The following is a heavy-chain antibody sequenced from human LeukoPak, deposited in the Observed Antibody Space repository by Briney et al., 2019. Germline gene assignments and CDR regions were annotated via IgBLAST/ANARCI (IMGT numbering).Heavy chain of an antibody. D-gene: IGHD4-23*01. CDR3: ATHYGGNPDPFDY. J-gene: IGHJ4*02. V-gene: IGHV3-21*01. CDR2: ISSSSSYI. CDR1: GFTFSSYS. Sequence: GGSLRLYCAASGFTFSSYSMNWVPQAPGKGLEWVSSISSSSSYIYYADSVKGRFTISRDNSKNSLYLQMNSLRAEDTAVYYCATHYGGNPDPFDYWGQGTLVTVSS.